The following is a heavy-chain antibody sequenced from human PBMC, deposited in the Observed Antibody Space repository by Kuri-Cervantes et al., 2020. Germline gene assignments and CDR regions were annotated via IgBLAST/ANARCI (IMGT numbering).Heavy chain of an antibody. D-gene: IGHD3-16*01. CDR1: GGSISSSNW. V-gene: IGHV4-4*02. J-gene: IGHJ3*02. CDR3: ARGHPVTLGGVPLAFDI. CDR2: IYHSGST. Sequence: SETLSLTCAVSGGSISSSNWWSWVRQPPGKGLEWIGEIYHSGSTNYNPSLKSRVTISVDTSKNQFSLKLSSVTAADTAVYYCARGHPVTLGGVPLAFDIWGQGTMVTVSS.